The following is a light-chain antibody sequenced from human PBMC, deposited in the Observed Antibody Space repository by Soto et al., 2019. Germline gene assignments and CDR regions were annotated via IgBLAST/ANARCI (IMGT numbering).Light chain of an antibody. CDR2: GNS. CDR3: QSSDSSLNV. CDR1: SSNIGAGYD. Sequence: HSVLTQPPSVSGAPGQRVTISCTGSSSNIGAGYDVHWYQQLPGTAPKLLIYGNSNRPSGVPDRFSGSKSGTSASLAITGLQAEDEADYYCQSSDSSLNVFGTGTKVTVL. V-gene: IGLV1-40*01. J-gene: IGLJ1*01.